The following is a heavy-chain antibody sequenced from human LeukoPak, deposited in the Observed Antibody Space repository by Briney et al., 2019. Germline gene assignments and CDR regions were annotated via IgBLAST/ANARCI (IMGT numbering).Heavy chain of an antibody. J-gene: IGHJ3*02. CDR2: MNPNSGGT. V-gene: IGHV1-2*02. D-gene: IGHD5-12*01. CDR1: GYILTGYY. Sequence: GPSVKPSRKLSGYILTGYYIHWVRPAARHGLEWMGWMNPNSGGTNYALKFQGRVTMTRDTSISRAYMELRRLRSDDTAVYYCAREVLYSGYGYDAFDIGGEGTMVTVPS. CDR3: AREVLYSGYGYDAFDI.